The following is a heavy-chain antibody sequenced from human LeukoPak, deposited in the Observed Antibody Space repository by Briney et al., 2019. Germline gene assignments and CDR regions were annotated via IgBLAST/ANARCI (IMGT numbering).Heavy chain of an antibody. CDR2: INHSGST. CDR1: GGSFSGYY. J-gene: IGHJ4*02. CDR3: ARQNPSTYPFDF. V-gene: IGHV4-34*01. Sequence: SETLSLTCAVYGGSFSGYYWSWIRQPPGEGLEWIGEINHSGSTNYNPSLKSRVTISVDTSKNQFSLKLTSVTAADTAVYYCARQNPSTYPFDFWGQGTLATVSS. D-gene: IGHD2/OR15-2a*01.